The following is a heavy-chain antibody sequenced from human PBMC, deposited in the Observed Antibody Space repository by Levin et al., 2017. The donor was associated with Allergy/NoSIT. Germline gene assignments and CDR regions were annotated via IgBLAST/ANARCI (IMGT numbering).Heavy chain of an antibody. CDR3: AKGLDYYDSSGYYY. J-gene: IGHJ4*02. Sequence: GGSLRLSCAASGFTFDDYAMHWVRQAPGKGLEWVSGISWNSGSIGYADSVKGRFTISRDNAKNSLYLQMNSLRAEDTALYYCAKGLDYYDSSGYYYWGQGTLVTVSS. CDR2: ISWNSGSI. V-gene: IGHV3-9*01. D-gene: IGHD3-22*01. CDR1: GFTFDDYA.